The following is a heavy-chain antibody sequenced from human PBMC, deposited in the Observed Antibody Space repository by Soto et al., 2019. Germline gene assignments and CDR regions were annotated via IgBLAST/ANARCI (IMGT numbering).Heavy chain of an antibody. CDR3: ATGSFTSTGGRIGYHYNAMDV. V-gene: IGHV1-69*13. Sequence: SVKVSCKSSGGTFSSHSINWVRQAPGQGLEWMGGIIPIFGPANFAKKSQGRVTITADESTTTAYMELSSLTSEDTAVYYCATGSFTSTGGRIGYHYNAMDVWGQGTTVTVSS. CDR2: IIPIFGPA. J-gene: IGHJ6*02. CDR1: GGTFSSHS. D-gene: IGHD1-1*01.